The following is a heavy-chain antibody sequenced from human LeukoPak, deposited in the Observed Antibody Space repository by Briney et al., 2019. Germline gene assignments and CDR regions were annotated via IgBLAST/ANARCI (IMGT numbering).Heavy chain of an antibody. CDR1: GVTFSSYS. CDR3: ARDDPGGYGGYPH. D-gene: IGHD4-17*01. CDR2: ISSSSSYI. J-gene: IGHJ4*02. V-gene: IGHV3-21*01. Sequence: AGGSLRLSCAASGVTFSSYSMNWVRQAPGKGLEWVSSISSSSSYIYYADSVNGRFTISRDNAKNSLYLQMNSLRADDTAVYYSARDDPGGYGGYPHWGQGTLVTVSS.